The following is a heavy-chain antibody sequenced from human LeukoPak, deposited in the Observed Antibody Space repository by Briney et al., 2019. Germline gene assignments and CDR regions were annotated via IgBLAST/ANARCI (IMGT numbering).Heavy chain of an antibody. CDR1: EFTFSIYW. V-gene: IGHV3-7*01. J-gene: IGHJ4*02. Sequence: PGGSLRLSCAASEFTFSIYWMSWVRQAPGKGLEWVANINQGGSEKYYVDSVKGRFTISRDNAKNSLYLQMYNLRADDTAVYYCARENSGGSAFDYWGQGTLVTVSS. D-gene: IGHD3-16*01. CDR2: INQGGSEK. CDR3: ARENSGGSAFDY.